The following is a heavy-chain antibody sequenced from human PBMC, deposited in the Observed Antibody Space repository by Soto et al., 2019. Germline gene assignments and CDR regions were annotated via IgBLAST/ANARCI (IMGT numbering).Heavy chain of an antibody. V-gene: IGHV4-59*01. D-gene: IGHD6-19*01. CDR3: ARWQAVAGTYYFDY. J-gene: IGHJ4*02. CDR1: GGSISSYY. CDR2: IYYSGST. Sequence: KPSETLSLTCTVSGGSISSYYWSWIRQPPGKGLEWIGYIYYSGSTNYNPSLKSRVTISVDTSKNQFSLKLSSVTAADTAVYYCARWQAVAGTYYFDYWGQGTLVTVSS.